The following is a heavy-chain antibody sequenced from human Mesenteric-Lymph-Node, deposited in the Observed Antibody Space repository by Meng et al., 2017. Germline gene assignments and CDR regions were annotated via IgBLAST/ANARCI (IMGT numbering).Heavy chain of an antibody. J-gene: IGHJ4*02. CDR2: IYHSGGT. CDR1: GGSIRFSTW. V-gene: IGHV4-4*02. CDR3: ARDPYATGWAG. D-gene: IGHD6-19*01. Sequence: QIQWQESGPGLVQPSGTLSLTCAVSGGSIRFSTWWSWVSQPPGKGLEWIGEIYHSGGTNYNPSLRGRVTISLDKSKNQFSLTLRSVTAADTAVYYCARDPYATGWAGWGQGTLVTVSS.